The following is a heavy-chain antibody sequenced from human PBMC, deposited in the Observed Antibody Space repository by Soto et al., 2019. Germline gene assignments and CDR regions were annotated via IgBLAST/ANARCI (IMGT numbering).Heavy chain of an antibody. J-gene: IGHJ4*02. D-gene: IGHD6-19*01. CDR3: AKDLIYGYNSGRPFDY. Sequence: EVQLLESGGGLVQPGGSLRLSCAASGFTFSSYAMSWVRQAPGKGLEWVSAIGGRGDSTYYEDSVKGRFTISRDNSRDTLYLQMNSLRAEDTAVYYCAKDLIYGYNSGRPFDYWGQGTLVTVSS. CDR2: IGGRGDST. CDR1: GFTFSSYA. V-gene: IGHV3-23*01.